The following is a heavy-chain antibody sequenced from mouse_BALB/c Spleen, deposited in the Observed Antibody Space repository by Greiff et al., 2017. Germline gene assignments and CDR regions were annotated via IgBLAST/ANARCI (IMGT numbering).Heavy chain of an antibody. CDR1: GFNIKNYY. V-gene: IGHV14-4*02. Sequence: EVQLQQSGAELVRPGASVKLSCTASGFNIKNYYMHWVKQRPEQGLEWIGWIDPENGDTEYAPKFQGKATLTADTSANTAYLQLSSLTSEDNAVSSCNAMGLYAIDYWGQGTSVTVSS. J-gene: IGHJ4*01. CDR3: NAMGLYAIDY. CDR2: IDPENGDT.